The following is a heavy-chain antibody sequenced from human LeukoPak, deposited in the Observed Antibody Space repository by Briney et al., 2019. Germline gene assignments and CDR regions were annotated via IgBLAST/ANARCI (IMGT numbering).Heavy chain of an antibody. CDR2: ISSSSSYI. Sequence: GGSLRLSCAASGFTFSSYNMNWVRQAPGKGLEWVSFISSSSSYIYYVDSVKGRFTISRDNAKNSLYLQMNSLRAEDTAVYYCARRAGDYSHPYDYWGQGILVTVSS. V-gene: IGHV3-21*04. CDR3: ARRAGDYSHPYDY. D-gene: IGHD3-22*01. CDR1: GFTFSSYN. J-gene: IGHJ4*02.